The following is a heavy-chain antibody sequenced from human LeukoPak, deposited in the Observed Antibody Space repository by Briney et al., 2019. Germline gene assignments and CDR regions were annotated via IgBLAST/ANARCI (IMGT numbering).Heavy chain of an antibody. CDR1: GYTFTSYG. D-gene: IGHD3-3*01. CDR3: ARIGVLEWFTPSYYFDY. Sequence: ASVKVSCKASGYTFTSYGISWVRQAPGQGLEWMGWISAYNGNTNYAQKLQGRVTMTTDTSTSTAYMEQRSLRSDDTAVYYCARIGVLEWFTPSYYFDYWGQGTLVTVSS. V-gene: IGHV1-18*01. J-gene: IGHJ4*02. CDR2: ISAYNGNT.